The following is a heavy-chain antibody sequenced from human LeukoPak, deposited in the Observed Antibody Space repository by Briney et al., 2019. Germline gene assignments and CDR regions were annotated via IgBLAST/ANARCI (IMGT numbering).Heavy chain of an antibody. Sequence: PGGSLRLSFAASGFTFSSYAMHWVRQAPGKGLEWVAVISYDGSNKYYADSVKGRFTISRDNSKNTLYLQMNSLRAEDTAVYYCARNYDSSGYLDYWGQGTLVTVSS. J-gene: IGHJ4*02. CDR3: ARNYDSSGYLDY. CDR2: ISYDGSNK. V-gene: IGHV3-30-3*01. CDR1: GFTFSSYA. D-gene: IGHD3-22*01.